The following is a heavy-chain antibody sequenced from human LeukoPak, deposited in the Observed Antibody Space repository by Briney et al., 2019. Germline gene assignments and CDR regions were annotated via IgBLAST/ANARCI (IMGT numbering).Heavy chain of an antibody. J-gene: IGHJ4*02. Sequence: GGSLRLSCAASGFTFSSSWMSWVRQAPGKGPEWVANINQDGSEKYHVDSVKGRFTISRDNPKNSLYLQMNSLRAEDTAVYYCARDTAAWDYWGQGTLVTVSS. CDR1: GFTFSSSW. CDR3: ARDTAAWDY. D-gene: IGHD6-13*01. CDR2: INQDGSEK. V-gene: IGHV3-7*01.